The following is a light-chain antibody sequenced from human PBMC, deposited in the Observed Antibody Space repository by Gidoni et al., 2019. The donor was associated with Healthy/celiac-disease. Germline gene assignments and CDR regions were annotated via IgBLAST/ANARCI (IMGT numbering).Light chain of an antibody. J-gene: IGKJ2*03. V-gene: IGKV3-20*01. CDR3: QQYGSSPQNS. CDR2: GAS. Sequence: ELVFTQSPGPLSLSPGERATLSCRSSQSVSSSYLAWYQQKPGQAPRLLIYGASSRATGIPDRFSGSGSGTEFTLTISRLEPEDFAVYYCQQYGSSPQNSFGQGTKLEIK. CDR1: QSVSSSY.